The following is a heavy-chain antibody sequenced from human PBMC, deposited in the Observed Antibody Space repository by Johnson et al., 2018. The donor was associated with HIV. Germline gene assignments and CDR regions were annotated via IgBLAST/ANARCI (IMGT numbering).Heavy chain of an antibody. D-gene: IGHD2-8*02. CDR2: INWNSGSI. V-gene: IGHV3-20*04. CDR3: AKSYCPGCDGFDM. J-gene: IGHJ3*02. Sequence: VQLVESGGGVVRPGDSLRLSCVASGFTFDDYGMNWVRLVPGKGLEWVAGINWNSGSIGYADSVKGRFTISRDNAKNSLYLQMNTLRADDTGVYYCAKSYCPGCDGFDMWGQGTMVTVSS. CDR1: GFTFDDYG.